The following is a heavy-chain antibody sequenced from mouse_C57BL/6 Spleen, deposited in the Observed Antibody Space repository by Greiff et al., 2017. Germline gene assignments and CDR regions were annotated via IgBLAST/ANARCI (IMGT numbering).Heavy chain of an antibody. CDR3: ARGGYYGSSYDWFAY. V-gene: IGHV1-53*01. D-gene: IGHD1-1*01. Sequence: QVQLQQSGTELVKPGASVKLSCKASGYTFTSYWMHWVKQRPGQGLEWIGNINPSNGGTNYNEKFKSKATLTVDKSSSTAYMQLSSLTSEDSAVYYCARGGYYGSSYDWFAYWGQGTLVTVSA. CDR1: GYTFTSYW. J-gene: IGHJ3*01. CDR2: INPSNGGT.